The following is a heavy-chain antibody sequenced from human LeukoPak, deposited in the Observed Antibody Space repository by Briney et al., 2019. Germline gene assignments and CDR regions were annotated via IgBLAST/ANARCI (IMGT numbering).Heavy chain of an antibody. CDR1: GYTFTGYY. CDR3: ARVKEDAFDI. V-gene: IGHV1-18*04. Sequence: ASVKVSCKASGYTFTGYYIHWVRQAPGQGLEWMGWISADNGNTNYAQKLQGRVTMTTDTSTSTAYMELRSLRSDDTAVYYCARVKEDAFDIWGQGTMVTVSS. J-gene: IGHJ3*02. CDR2: ISADNGNT.